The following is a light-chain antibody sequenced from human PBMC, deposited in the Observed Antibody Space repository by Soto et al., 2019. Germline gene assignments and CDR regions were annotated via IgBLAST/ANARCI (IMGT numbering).Light chain of an antibody. CDR1: NSNIGSNK. CDR3: AAWDNSLNGYV. J-gene: IGLJ1*01. Sequence: QSVLTQPPSASGTPGQRVTISCSGSNSNIGSNKVNWYQQLPGTAPKLLIYTSNQRPSGVPDRFSGSKSGTSASLAISGLQSEDEADYYCAAWDNSLNGYVFGNGTKVTVL. CDR2: TSN. V-gene: IGLV1-44*01.